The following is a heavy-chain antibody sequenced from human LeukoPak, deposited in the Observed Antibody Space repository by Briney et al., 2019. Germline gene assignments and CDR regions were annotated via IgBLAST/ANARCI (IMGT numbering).Heavy chain of an antibody. V-gene: IGHV5-51*01. Sequence: GESLKISWKGSGYSFTNSWIGWVRQMPGKGLEWMGIIYPGDSDTRYSPSFQAQVTISADKSNTTAYLHWSSLKASDTAMYYCARVDYYDSSAYYYYFDHWGQGTLVTVSS. D-gene: IGHD3-22*01. CDR1: GYSFTNSW. J-gene: IGHJ4*02. CDR2: IYPGDSDT. CDR3: ARVDYYDSSAYYYYFDH.